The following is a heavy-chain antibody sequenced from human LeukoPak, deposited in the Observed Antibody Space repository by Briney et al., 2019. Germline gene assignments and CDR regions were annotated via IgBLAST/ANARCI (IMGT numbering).Heavy chain of an antibody. CDR3: AREGYCGGDCYFNFFDY. J-gene: IGHJ4*02. V-gene: IGHV1-18*01. Sequence: ASVKVSCKASGYTFTSYGISWVRQAPGQGLEWMGWISAYNGNTNYAQKFQGRVTITADESTSTAYMELSSLRSEDTAVYYCAREGYCGGDCYFNFFDYWGQGTLVTVSS. CDR2: ISAYNGNT. D-gene: IGHD2-21*02. CDR1: GYTFTSYG.